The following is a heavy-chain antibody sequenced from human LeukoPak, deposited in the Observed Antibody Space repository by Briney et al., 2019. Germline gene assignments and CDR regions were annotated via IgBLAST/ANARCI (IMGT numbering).Heavy chain of an antibody. D-gene: IGHD2-21*02. CDR1: GFTFSSYA. CDR2: ISSNGGST. CDR3: ARTKCGGDCYCDY. J-gene: IGHJ4*02. Sequence: GGSLRLSCAASGFTFSSYAMHWVRQAPGEGLEYVSAISSNGGSTYYANSVKGRFTISRDNSKNTLYLQMGSLRAEDMAVYYCARTKCGGDCYCDYWGEGTLVIVSS. V-gene: IGHV3-64*01.